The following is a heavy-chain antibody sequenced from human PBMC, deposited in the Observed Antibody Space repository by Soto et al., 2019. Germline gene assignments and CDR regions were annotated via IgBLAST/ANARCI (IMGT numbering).Heavy chain of an antibody. CDR3: ARSSPDIVATAPDWYFDL. D-gene: IGHD5-12*01. V-gene: IGHV1-18*01. CDR2: ISAYNGNT. CDR1: GYTFTSYG. Sequence: GASVKVSCKASGYTFTSYGSSWVRQAPGQGLEWMGWISAYNGNTNYAQKLQGRVTMTTDTSTSTAYMELRSLRSDDTAVYYCARSSPDIVATAPDWYFDLWGRGTLVTVSS. J-gene: IGHJ2*01.